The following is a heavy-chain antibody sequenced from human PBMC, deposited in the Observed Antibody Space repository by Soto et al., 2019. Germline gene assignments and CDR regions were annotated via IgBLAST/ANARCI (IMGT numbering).Heavy chain of an antibody. CDR3: ARDLLRYFDWLRIDAFDI. V-gene: IGHV4-30-4*01. D-gene: IGHD3-9*01. Sequence: PSETLSLTCTVSGGSISSGDYYWSWIRQPPGKGLEWIGYIYYSGSTYYNPSLKSRVTISVDTSKNQFSLKLSSATAADTAVYYCARDLLRYFDWLRIDAFDIWGQGTMVTVSS. CDR2: IYYSGST. J-gene: IGHJ3*02. CDR1: GGSISSGDYY.